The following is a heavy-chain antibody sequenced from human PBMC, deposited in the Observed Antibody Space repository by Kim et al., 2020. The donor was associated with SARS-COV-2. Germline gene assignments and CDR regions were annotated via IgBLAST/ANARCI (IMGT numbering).Heavy chain of an antibody. D-gene: IGHD2-2*03. V-gene: IGHV1-18*04. CDR3: ARGWWGVDISPEYNWFDP. CDR2: ISADKGNT. Sequence: ASVKVSCKASGYTFPSYGISWVRQAPGQGLEWMGWISADKGNTHYVQKFQGRVTMTTDTSTDTAYMELRSLRSDDTAVYYCARGWWGVDISPEYNWFDPWGQGTLVTISS. CDR1: GYTFPSYG. J-gene: IGHJ5*02.